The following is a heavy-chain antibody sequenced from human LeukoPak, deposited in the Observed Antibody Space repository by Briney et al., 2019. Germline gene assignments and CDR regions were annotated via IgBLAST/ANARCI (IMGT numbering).Heavy chain of an antibody. CDR1: GYTFTDYY. CDR2: VNPNSGGT. J-gene: IGHJ4*02. Sequence: PSVKVSCKASGYTFTDYYMHWVRQAPGQGPEWMGWVNPNSGGTNYAQNFQGRVTMTRDTSISTAFMELNRLTSDDTAVYYCATPKTSSWYYWGQGTLVTVSS. D-gene: IGHD6-13*01. V-gene: IGHV1-2*02. CDR3: ATPKTSSWYY.